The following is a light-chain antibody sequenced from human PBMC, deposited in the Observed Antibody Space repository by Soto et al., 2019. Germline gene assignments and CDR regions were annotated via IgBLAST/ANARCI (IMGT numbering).Light chain of an antibody. CDR2: EVS. CDR3: SSYTSSSTYV. CDR1: SRDVGGYDY. J-gene: IGLJ1*01. Sequence: QSALTQPASVSGSPGQSITISCTGTSRDVGGYDYVSWYQQHPGKAPKLMIYEVSNRPSGVSNRFSGSKSGSTASLTISGLQAEDEADYYCSSYTSSSTYVFGTGTKVTVL. V-gene: IGLV2-14*01.